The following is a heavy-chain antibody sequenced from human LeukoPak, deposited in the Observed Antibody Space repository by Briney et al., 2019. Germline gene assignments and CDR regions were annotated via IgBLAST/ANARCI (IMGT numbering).Heavy chain of an antibody. CDR2: ITGGGSST. CDR1: GFTFSNHA. Sequence: GGSLRLSCAASGFTFSNHAMTWVRQAPGEGLECVSEITGGGSSTYYADSLKGRFTIPRDNSKNTMFLQMNSVRAEDTATYYCAREWFDFDYWGQGILVTVSS. V-gene: IGHV3-23*01. CDR3: AREWFDFDY. J-gene: IGHJ4*02. D-gene: IGHD3-22*01.